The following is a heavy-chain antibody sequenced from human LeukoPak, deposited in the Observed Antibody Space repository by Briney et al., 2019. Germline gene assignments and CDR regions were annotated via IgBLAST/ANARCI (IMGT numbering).Heavy chain of an antibody. CDR1: GGSISSGGYY. CDR3: AREKGPHYDFWSGYYNSTNWFDP. J-gene: IGHJ5*02. Sequence: SQTLSLTCTVSGGSISSGGYYWSWIRQPPGKGLEWIGYIYYSGSTYYNPSLKSRVTISVDTSKNQFSLKLSSVTAADTAVYYCAREKGPHYDFWSGYYNSTNWFDPWGQGTLVTVSS. V-gene: IGHV4-30-4*08. D-gene: IGHD3-3*01. CDR2: IYYSGST.